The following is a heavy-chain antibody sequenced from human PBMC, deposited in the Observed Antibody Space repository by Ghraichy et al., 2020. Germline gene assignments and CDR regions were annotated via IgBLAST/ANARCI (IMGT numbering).Heavy chain of an antibody. CDR2: INQSGST. Sequence: SETLSLTCAVYGGSFSGYFWGWIRQPPGKGLEWIGQINQSGSTKYNPSPKSRVTISVDMSKNQFSLELTSVTAADTAVYYCARGASKLGYCSGTSCPFDYWGQGTLVTVSS. CDR3: ARGASKLGYCSGTSCPFDY. CDR1: GGSFSGYF. V-gene: IGHV4-34*01. J-gene: IGHJ4*02. D-gene: IGHD2-2*01.